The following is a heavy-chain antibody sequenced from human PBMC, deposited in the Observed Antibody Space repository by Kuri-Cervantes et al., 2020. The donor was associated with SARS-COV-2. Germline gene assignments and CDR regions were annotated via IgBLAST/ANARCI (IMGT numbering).Heavy chain of an antibody. CDR1: GFSLSTSGVG. CDR3: AHTPGIAAAGTDGWFDP. CDR2: IYWNDDK. D-gene: IGHD6-13*01. V-gene: IGHV2-5*01. J-gene: IGHJ5*02. Sequence: SGPTLVKPTQTLTLTCTFSGFSLSTSGVGWGWIRQPPEKALEWLALIYWNDDKRHSPSLKSRLTITKDTSKNQVVLTMTNMDPVDTPTYDCAHTPGIAAAGTDGWFDPWGQGTLVTVSS.